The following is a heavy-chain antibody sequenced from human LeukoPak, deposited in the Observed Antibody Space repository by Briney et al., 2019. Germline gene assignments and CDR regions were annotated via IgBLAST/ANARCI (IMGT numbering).Heavy chain of an antibody. CDR2: PYPGDSDT. J-gene: IGHJ4*02. Sequence: GESLKISCKGSGFTFTTSWIGWVRQMPGKGLEWMAIPYPGDSDTRYSPSFQGQVTISADRSVSTAYLQWRGLKASDSAMYYCARGRGYSYGTDFDYWGQGTLVTVSS. CDR3: ARGRGYSYGTDFDY. CDR1: GFTFTTSW. D-gene: IGHD5-18*01. V-gene: IGHV5-51*01.